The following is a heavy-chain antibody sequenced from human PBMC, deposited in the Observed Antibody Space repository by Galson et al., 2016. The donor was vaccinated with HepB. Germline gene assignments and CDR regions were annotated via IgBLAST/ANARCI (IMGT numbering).Heavy chain of an antibody. D-gene: IGHD3-3*01. CDR3: ARHDRLTIFRVVRGNPDY. CDR2: IHYGGTH. Sequence: SETLSLTCSVTGDSINTYTFSWGWIRQPPGKGLEWIGSIHYGGTHYYSPSLKSRVTISSDTSKNQFSLKLTSVTASDTATYYCARHDRLTIFRVVRGNPDYWGRGSLVTVSS. J-gene: IGHJ4*02. V-gene: IGHV4-39*01. CDR1: GDSINTYTFS.